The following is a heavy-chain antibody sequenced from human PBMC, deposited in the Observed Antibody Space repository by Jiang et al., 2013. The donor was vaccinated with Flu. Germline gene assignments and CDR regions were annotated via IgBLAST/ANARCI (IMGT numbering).Heavy chain of an antibody. V-gene: IGHV4-39*01. Sequence: IYYSGSTYYNPSLKSRVTISVDTSKNQFSLKLSSVTAADTAVYYCARLVGSSWYSREYYFDYWGQGTLVTVSS. D-gene: IGHD6-13*01. CDR3: ARLVGSSWYSREYYFDY. CDR2: IYYSGST. J-gene: IGHJ4*02.